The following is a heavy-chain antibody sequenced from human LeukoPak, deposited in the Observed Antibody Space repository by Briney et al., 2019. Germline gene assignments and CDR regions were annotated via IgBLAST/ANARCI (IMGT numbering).Heavy chain of an antibody. CDR1: GFTFSSYW. V-gene: IGHV3-74*01. CDR2: INSDGSST. CDR3: AKDSDYYYYMDV. J-gene: IGHJ6*03. Sequence: GGSLRLFCAASGFTFSSYWMHWVRQAPGKGLVWVSRINSDGSSTYYADSVKGRFTISRDNSKNTLYLQMNSLRAEDTAVYYCAKDSDYYYYMDVWGTGTTVTVSS.